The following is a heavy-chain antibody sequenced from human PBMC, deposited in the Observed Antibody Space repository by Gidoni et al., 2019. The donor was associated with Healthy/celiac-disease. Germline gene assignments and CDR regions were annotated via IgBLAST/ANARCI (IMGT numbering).Heavy chain of an antibody. Sequence: EVQLLESGGGLVQPGGSLRLSCAASGFTFSSYALSWVRQAPGKGLEWVSAVSGSGGSTYYADSVKGRFTISRDNSKNTLYLQMNSLRAEDTAVYYCAKDPNWPPWQPLLDYWGQGTLVTVSS. CDR1: GFTFSSYA. J-gene: IGHJ4*02. D-gene: IGHD1-1*01. CDR3: AKDPNWPPWQPLLDY. CDR2: VSGSGGST. V-gene: IGHV3-23*01.